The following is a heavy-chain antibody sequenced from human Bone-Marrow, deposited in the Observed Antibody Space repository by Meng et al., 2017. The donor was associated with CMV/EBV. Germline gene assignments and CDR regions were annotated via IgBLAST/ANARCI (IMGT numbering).Heavy chain of an antibody. D-gene: IGHD6-19*01. Sequence: SVKVSCKASGGTFSSYAISWVRQAPGQGLEWMGGIIPIFGTANYAQKFQGRVTITTDESTSTAYMELSSLRSEDTAVYYCARAVAGTYYFDYWGQGTLVAVSS. CDR1: GGTFSSYA. J-gene: IGHJ4*02. CDR3: ARAVAGTYYFDY. CDR2: IIPIFGTA. V-gene: IGHV1-69*05.